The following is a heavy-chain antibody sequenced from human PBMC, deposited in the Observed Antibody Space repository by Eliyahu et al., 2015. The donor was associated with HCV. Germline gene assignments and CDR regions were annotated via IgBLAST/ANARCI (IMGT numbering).Heavy chain of an antibody. CDR2: INAGGNT. Sequence: EVQLVESGGGLVQPGGSLXLSCGASGFSVSNYYMSWVRQAPGKGLEWVSLINAGGNTFYADSVEAKFTISRDISNNTLYLQMNRLTAEDTAVYYCARERRDDFFYMDVWGRGTTVTVSS. J-gene: IGHJ6*03. V-gene: IGHV3-66*01. CDR1: GFSVSNYY. CDR3: ARERRDDFFYMDV.